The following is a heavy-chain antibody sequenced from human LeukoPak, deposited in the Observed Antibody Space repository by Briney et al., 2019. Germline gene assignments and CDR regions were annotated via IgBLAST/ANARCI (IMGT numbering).Heavy chain of an antibody. J-gene: IGHJ4*02. V-gene: IGHV3-7*01. CDR1: GFTFRSYW. CDR2: IKKDGSEK. D-gene: IGHD3-9*01. CDR3: ARGYFDLDY. Sequence: GGSLRLSYAVSGFTFRSYWMTWVRQAPGKGLEWVANIKKDGSEKYSKNSLYLQMNSLRAEDTAAYYCARGYFDLDYWGQGTLVTVSS.